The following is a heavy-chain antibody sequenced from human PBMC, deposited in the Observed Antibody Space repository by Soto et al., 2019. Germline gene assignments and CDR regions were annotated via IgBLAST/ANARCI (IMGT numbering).Heavy chain of an antibody. CDR3: AGDRAVAGTRSFDY. J-gene: IGHJ4*02. CDR2: IYYSGST. CDR1: GGSVSSASYF. D-gene: IGHD6-19*01. V-gene: IGHV4-61*01. Sequence: PSETLSLTCTVSGGSVSSASYFWTWIRQPPGKGLEWIGYIYYSGSTNYNPSLKSRVTISVDTSKNQFSLRLNSMTAADTAVYYCAGDRAVAGTRSFDYWGQGTLVTVSS.